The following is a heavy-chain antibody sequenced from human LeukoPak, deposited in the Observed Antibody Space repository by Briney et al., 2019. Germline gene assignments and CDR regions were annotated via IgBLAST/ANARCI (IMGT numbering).Heavy chain of an antibody. CDR2: ISWNSGSI. J-gene: IGHJ4*02. V-gene: IGHV3-9*01. CDR1: GFTFDDYA. Sequence: GRSLRLSCAASGFTFDDYAMHWVRQAPGKGLEWVSGISWNSGSIGYADSVKGRFSISRDNAKNSLYLQMNSLRAEDTAVYYCASERPSSSWYDYWGQGTLVTVSS. D-gene: IGHD6-13*01. CDR3: ASERPSSSWYDY.